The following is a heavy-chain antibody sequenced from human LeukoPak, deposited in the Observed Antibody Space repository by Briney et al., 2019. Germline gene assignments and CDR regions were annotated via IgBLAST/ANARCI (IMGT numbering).Heavy chain of an antibody. CDR2: IRSGGST. J-gene: IGHJ3*01. CDR1: GGSISSSNW. D-gene: IGHD3-10*01. CDR3: AREGSGRTAYNDGLDV. Sequence: GTLSFTCAVSGGSISSSNWWSWVRQPPGKGLEWVSVIRSGGSTVYADSVKGRFTISRDNSKNTLYLQLNSLRAEDTAVYYCAREGSGRTAYNDGLDVWGQGTMVTVSS. V-gene: IGHV3-53*01.